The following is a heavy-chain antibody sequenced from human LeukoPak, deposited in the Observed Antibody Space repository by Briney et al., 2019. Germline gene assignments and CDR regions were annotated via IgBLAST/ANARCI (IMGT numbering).Heavy chain of an antibody. D-gene: IGHD3-10*01. V-gene: IGHV3-9*01. CDR2: ISWNSGSI. Sequence: GGSLRLSCAASGFTFDDYAMHWVRQAPGKGLEWVSGISWNSGSIGYADSVKGRFTISRDNAKNTLYLQMNSLRAEDTAVYYCGQYYYGSEVRYWGQGTLVTVSS. J-gene: IGHJ4*02. CDR3: GQYYYGSEVRY. CDR1: GFTFDDYA.